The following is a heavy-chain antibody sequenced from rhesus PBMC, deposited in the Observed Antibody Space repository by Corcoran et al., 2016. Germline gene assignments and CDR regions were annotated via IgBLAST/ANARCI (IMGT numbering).Heavy chain of an antibody. Sequence: EVQLVESGGGLAKPGGSLRLSCAASGFTFSSYWMNWVRQTPGKGLEGISATNSGGGSTYYADSVKGRFTISRDNSKNTLSLQMNSLRAEDTAVYYCATRSGFEYFEFWGQGALVTVSS. CDR1: GFTFSSYW. V-gene: IGHV3S42*01. J-gene: IGHJ1*01. CDR2: TNSGGGST. D-gene: IGHD2-21*01. CDR3: ATRSGFEYFEF.